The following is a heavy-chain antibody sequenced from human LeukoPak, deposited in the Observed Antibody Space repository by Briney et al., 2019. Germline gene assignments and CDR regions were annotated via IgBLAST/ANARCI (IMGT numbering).Heavy chain of an antibody. J-gene: IGHJ4*02. D-gene: IGHD6-6*01. CDR1: GFSFSGHW. Sequence: GGSLRLSCTASGFSFSGHWMHWARHLPGKGLVWVSRISPTGSTTSYADSEKGRFTVSRDNAKNTLYLQVNNLRAEDTAVYYCARGPNSNWSGLDFWGQGTLLTVFS. CDR3: ARGPNSNWSGLDF. CDR2: ISPTGSTT. V-gene: IGHV3-74*01.